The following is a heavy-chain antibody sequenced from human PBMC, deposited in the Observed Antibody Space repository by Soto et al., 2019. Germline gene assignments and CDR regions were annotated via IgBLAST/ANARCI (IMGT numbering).Heavy chain of an antibody. J-gene: IGHJ6*02. Sequence: PGGSLRLSCAASGFSFSSHSMKWVRQAPGKGLEWVSYISSSSSIIYYADSVKGRFTISRDNAKNSLYLQMNSLRDEDTAVYYCAREYEEEFFYYGMDVWGQGTTVTVSS. V-gene: IGHV3-48*02. D-gene: IGHD3-10*01. CDR1: GFSFSSHS. CDR3: AREYEEEFFYYGMDV. CDR2: ISSSSSII.